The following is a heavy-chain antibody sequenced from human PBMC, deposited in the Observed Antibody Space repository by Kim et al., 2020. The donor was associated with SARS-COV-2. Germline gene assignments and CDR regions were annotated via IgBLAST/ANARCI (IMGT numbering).Heavy chain of an antibody. CDR2: INAGNGNT. D-gene: IGHD3-9*01. V-gene: IGHV1-3*01. CDR3: ARSGLRYFDWLQPNWFDP. CDR1: GYTFTSYT. Sequence: ASVKVSCKDSGYTFTSYTMHWVRQAPGQGLEWMGCINAGNGNTQYSQKFQGRVTITRDTSERIAYMELSSLRFEDTAVYYCARSGLRYFDWLQPNWFDPWGQGTLCTVSS. J-gene: IGHJ5*02.